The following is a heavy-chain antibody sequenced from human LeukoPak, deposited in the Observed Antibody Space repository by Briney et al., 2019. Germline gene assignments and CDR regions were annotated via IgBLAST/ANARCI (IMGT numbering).Heavy chain of an antibody. V-gene: IGHV3-23*01. J-gene: IGHJ5*02. D-gene: IGHD1-14*01. CDR3: AKPGRSDGGWFDP. CDR1: GFTFSSYG. Sequence: PGGSLRLSCAASGFTFSSYGMSWVRQAPGKGLEWVSAISGSGGSTYYTDSVKGRFTISRDNSKNTLYLQMNSLRAEDTAVYYCAKPGRSDGGWFDPWGQGTLVTVSS. CDR2: ISGSGGST.